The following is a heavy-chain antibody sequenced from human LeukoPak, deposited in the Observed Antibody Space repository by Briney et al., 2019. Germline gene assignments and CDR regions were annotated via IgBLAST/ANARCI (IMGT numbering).Heavy chain of an antibody. CDR2: INHSGST. D-gene: IGHD3-22*01. CDR3: ARVRFVYYDSSGYYGAFDY. V-gene: IGHV4-34*01. J-gene: IGHJ4*02. CDR1: GGSFSGYY. Sequence: PSETLSLTCAVYGGSFSGYYWSWIRQPPGKGLEWIGEINHSGSTNYNPSLKSRVTISVDTSKNQFSLKLSSVTAADTAVYYCARVRFVYYDSSGYYGAFDYWGQGTLVTVSS.